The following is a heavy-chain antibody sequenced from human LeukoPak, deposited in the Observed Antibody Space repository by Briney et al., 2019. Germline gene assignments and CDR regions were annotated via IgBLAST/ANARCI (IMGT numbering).Heavy chain of an antibody. V-gene: IGHV4-59*01. Sequence: SETLSLTCAVYGGSFSGYYWSWIRQPPGKGLEWIGYIYYSGSTNYNPSLKSRVTISVDTSKNQFSLKLSSVTAADTAVYYCASGYCSGGSCYRPPNYWGQGTLVTVSS. J-gene: IGHJ4*02. CDR3: ASGYCSGGSCYRPPNY. CDR1: GGSFSGYY. D-gene: IGHD2-15*01. CDR2: IYYSGST.